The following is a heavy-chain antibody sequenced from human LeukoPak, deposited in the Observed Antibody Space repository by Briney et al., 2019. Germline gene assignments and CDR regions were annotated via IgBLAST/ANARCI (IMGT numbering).Heavy chain of an antibody. CDR2: IYYSGST. Sequence: LETLSLTCTVSGGSISSYYWSWIRQPPGKGLEWIGYIYYSGSTNYNPSLKSRVTISVDTSKNQFSLKLSSVTAADTAVYYCARGAPPYDYVWGSYRYLLDYWGQGTLVTVSS. J-gene: IGHJ4*02. V-gene: IGHV4-59*12. CDR1: GGSISSYY. CDR3: ARGAPPYDYVWGSYRYLLDY. D-gene: IGHD3-16*02.